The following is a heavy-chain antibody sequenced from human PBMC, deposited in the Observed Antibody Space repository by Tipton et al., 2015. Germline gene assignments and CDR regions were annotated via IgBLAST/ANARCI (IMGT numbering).Heavy chain of an antibody. D-gene: IGHD3-22*01. CDR1: GGSIDSYY. V-gene: IGHV4-59*01. J-gene: IGHJ4*01. CDR2: IDFRGST. CDR3: ARDAWAGDSRSLYFIY. Sequence: LRLSCTVSGGSIDSYYWSWIRQPPGMRLEWIGYIDFRGSTEYNPSVKSRVSISVDRSKNQFSLRLNSVTAADTAVYFWARDAWAGDSRSLYFIYWSHGTLV.